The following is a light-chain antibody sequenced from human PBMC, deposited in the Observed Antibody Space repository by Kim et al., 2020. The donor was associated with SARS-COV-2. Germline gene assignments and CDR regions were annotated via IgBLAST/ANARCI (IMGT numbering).Light chain of an antibody. J-gene: IGKJ4*01. CDR2: DAS. CDR3: QQHSNWPPLT. Sequence: EIVLTQSPATLSLSPGERATLSCRASQSVSSYLAWYQQKPGQAPRLLIYDASNRATLIPARFSGSGSGTDFTLTISSLEPEDFSVYYCQQHSNWPPLTFGGGTQVDIK. V-gene: IGKV3-11*01. CDR1: QSVSSY.